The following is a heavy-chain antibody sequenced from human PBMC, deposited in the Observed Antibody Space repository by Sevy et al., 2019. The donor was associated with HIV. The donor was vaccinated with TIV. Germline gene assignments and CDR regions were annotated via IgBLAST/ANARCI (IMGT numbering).Heavy chain of an antibody. Sequence: GGSLRLSCAASGFTFSSYAMHWVRQAPGKGPEYVSAISSNGRSTYYANSVKGRFTISRDNSKNTLYLQMGSLRAEDMAVYYCASIGYGEYGDYWGLGTLVTVSS. CDR3: ASIGYGEYGDY. CDR2: ISSNGRST. V-gene: IGHV3-64*01. D-gene: IGHD4-17*01. J-gene: IGHJ4*02. CDR1: GFTFSSYA.